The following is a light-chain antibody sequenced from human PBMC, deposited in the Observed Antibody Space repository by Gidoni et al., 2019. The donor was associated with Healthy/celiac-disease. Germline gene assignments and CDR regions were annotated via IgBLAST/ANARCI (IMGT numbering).Light chain of an antibody. CDR1: SSNIGSNY. J-gene: IGLJ2*01. V-gene: IGLV1-47*01. CDR2: RNN. Sequence: QSVLTQPPSASGTPAQRVTLSCSGTSSNIGSNYVYWYQQLPGTAPKLLIYRNNQRPSGVPDRFSGSKSGTSASLAISGLRFEDEADYYCAASDDSLSGVVFGGGTKLTVL. CDR3: AASDDSLSGVV.